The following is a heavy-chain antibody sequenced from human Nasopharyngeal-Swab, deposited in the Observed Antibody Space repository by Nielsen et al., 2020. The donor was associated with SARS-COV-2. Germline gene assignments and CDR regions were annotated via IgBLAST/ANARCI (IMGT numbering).Heavy chain of an antibody. CDR3: ARDDDFWSGYSNGMDV. V-gene: IGHV3-7*01. D-gene: IGHD3-3*01. J-gene: IGHJ6*02. Sequence: GESLKISCAASGFTVSSNYMSWVRQAPGKGLEWVANIKQDGSEKYYVDSVKGRFTISRDNAKNSLYLQMNSLRAEDTAVYYCARDDDFWSGYSNGMDVWGQGTTVTVSS. CDR1: GFTVSSNY. CDR2: IKQDGSEK.